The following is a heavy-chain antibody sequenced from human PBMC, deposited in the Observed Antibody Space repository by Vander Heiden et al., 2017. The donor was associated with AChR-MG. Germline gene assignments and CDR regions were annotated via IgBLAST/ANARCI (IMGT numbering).Heavy chain of an antibody. Sequence: QFRLRDSGPGLVKPWGTLSLPCAAPVGPIAIRTRWGWVRQPPGKGLEWIGEIYHSGSTNYNPSLKSRVTISVDKSKNQFSLKLSSVTAADTAVYYCARVGIAVAAQLSYYYYGMDVWGQGTTVTVSS. J-gene: IGHJ6*02. D-gene: IGHD6-19*01. CDR3: ARVGIAVAAQLSYYYYGMDV. CDR2: IYHSGST. CDR1: VGPIAIRTR. V-gene: IGHV4-4*02.